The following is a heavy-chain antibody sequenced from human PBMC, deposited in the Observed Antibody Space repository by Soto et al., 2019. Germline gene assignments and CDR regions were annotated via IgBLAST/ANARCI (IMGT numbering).Heavy chain of an antibody. Sequence: SETLSLTCTVSGGSISSGGYYWSWIRQHPGKGLEWIGYIYYSGSTYYNPSLKSRVTISVDTSKNQFSLKLSSVTAADTAVYYCARDGNGDILTGYSVRYYGMDVWGQGTTVTVSS. D-gene: IGHD3-9*01. CDR1: GGSISSGGYY. CDR3: ARDGNGDILTGYSVRYYGMDV. V-gene: IGHV4-31*03. CDR2: IYYSGST. J-gene: IGHJ6*02.